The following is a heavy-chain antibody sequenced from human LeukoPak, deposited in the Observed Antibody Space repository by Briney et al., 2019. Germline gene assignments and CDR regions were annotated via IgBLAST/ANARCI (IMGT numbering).Heavy chain of an antibody. CDR1: GFTFSSYG. Sequence: GGSLRLSCAASGFTFSSYGMHWVRQAPGKGLEWVAFISYDGSNKYYADSVKGRFTISRDNSKNTLYLQMNNLRADDTAVHYCAKARYDGEVMIAATDYWGQGTLVTVSS. V-gene: IGHV3-30*18. CDR2: ISYDGSNK. J-gene: IGHJ4*02. CDR3: AKARYDGEVMIAATDY. D-gene: IGHD2-15*01.